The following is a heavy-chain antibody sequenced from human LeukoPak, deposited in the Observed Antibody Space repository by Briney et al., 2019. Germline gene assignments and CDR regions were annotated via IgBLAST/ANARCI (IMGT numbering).Heavy chain of an antibody. D-gene: IGHD2-15*01. J-gene: IGHJ4*02. Sequence: GGSLRLSCAASGFTFSNYVMTWVRQAPGKGLEWVALISYDETKKNFADAVKGQFTISRDNSQNMLYLQMNGLRAEDTALYYCARDHCSGGTCYVEYWGLGALVTVSS. CDR1: GFTFSNYV. CDR3: ARDHCSGGTCYVEY. V-gene: IGHV3-30*03. CDR2: ISYDETKK.